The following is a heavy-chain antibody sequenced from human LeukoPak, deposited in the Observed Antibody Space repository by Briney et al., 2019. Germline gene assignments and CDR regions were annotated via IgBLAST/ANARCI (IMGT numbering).Heavy chain of an antibody. CDR1: GYTFTGYY. Sequence: ASVKVSCKASGYTFTGYYLHWVRQAPGKGLEWMGGFDPEDGETIYAQKFQGRVTMTEDTSTDTAYMELSSLRSEDTAVYYCATAFGGYSGYDYFDYWGQGTLVTVSS. D-gene: IGHD5-12*01. J-gene: IGHJ4*02. CDR3: ATAFGGYSGYDYFDY. CDR2: FDPEDGET. V-gene: IGHV1-24*01.